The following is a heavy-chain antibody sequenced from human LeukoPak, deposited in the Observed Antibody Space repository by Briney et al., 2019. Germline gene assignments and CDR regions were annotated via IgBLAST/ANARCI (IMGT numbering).Heavy chain of an antibody. Sequence: GGSLRLSCAASGFTLSNHAMIWVRQAPGKGLEWVSSISGSGAMTYYADSVKGRFTISRDNAMDTLYLQMNSLRADDTAVYYFAKDRVDGSGSQLDSWGQGSLVLVSS. D-gene: IGHD3-10*01. CDR3: AKDRVDGSGSQLDS. J-gene: IGHJ4*02. V-gene: IGHV3-23*01. CDR2: ISGSGAMT. CDR1: GFTLSNHA.